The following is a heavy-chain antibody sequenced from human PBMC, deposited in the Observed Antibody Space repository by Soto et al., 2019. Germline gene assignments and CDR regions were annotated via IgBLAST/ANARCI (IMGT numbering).Heavy chain of an antibody. V-gene: IGHV5-51*01. CDR2: IYPGDCDT. Sequence: GESLKISCKGSGYSFTSYWIGWVRQMPGKGLEGMGSIYPGDCDTRYSPSFQGQVTISADKSISTAYLQWSSLKASDTAMYSCARVVNELYDPPLLPWFYPWGQGPLGTAPQ. D-gene: IGHD2-21*02. J-gene: IGHJ5*02. CDR3: ARVVNELYDPPLLPWFYP. CDR1: GYSFTSYW.